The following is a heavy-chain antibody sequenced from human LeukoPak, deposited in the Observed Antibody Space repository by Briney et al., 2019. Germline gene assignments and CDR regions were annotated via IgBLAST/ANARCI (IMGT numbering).Heavy chain of an antibody. CDR3: ARDNHYYDSSGYPDY. J-gene: IGHJ4*02. V-gene: IGHV3-21*01. CDR2: ISSSSSYI. D-gene: IGHD3-22*01. CDR1: GFTFSSYS. Sequence: PGGSLRLSCAASGFTFSSYSMNWVRQAPGKGLEWVSSISSSSSYIYYADSVKGRFTISRDNAENSLYLQMNSLRAEDTAVYYCARDNHYYDSSGYPDYWGQGTLVTVSS.